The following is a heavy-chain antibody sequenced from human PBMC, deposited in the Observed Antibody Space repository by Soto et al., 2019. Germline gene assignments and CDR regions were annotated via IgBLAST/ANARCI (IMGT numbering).Heavy chain of an antibody. J-gene: IGHJ6*02. Sequence: GGSLRLSCTCFGFTFGDYAISWSRQAQGQGLEWVGVIRSKAYGETTDYGAYVKGRFAILRDDTKSIAYLQLNSLQSEDAGVYYCTRYTYTSRYSYFGMDVWGHGTAVTVSS. CDR1: GFTFGDYA. V-gene: IGHV3-49*03. CDR3: TRYTYTSRYSYFGMDV. CDR2: IRSKAYGETT. D-gene: IGHD2-2*01.